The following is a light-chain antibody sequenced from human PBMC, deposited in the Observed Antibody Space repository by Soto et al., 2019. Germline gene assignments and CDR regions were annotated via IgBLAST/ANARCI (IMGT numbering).Light chain of an antibody. J-gene: IGKJ1*01. CDR2: GAS. Sequence: EIVLTQSPATLSVSPGETATLFCRASQSVSSSVAWYQQKPGRAPRLLISGASTRATGIPARFSGSGSGTEFTLTISSLQSEDFAVYYCQQYNNWPPWTFGQGTKVDIK. V-gene: IGKV3-15*01. CDR3: QQYNNWPPWT. CDR1: QSVSSS.